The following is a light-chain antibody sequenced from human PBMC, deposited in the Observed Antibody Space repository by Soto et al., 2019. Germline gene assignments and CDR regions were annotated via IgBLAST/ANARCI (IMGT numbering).Light chain of an antibody. Sequence: EIVMTQSPATLSVSPGERATLSCRASQSVSSNLAWYQQKPGQAPRLLIYGASIRATGIPARFSGSGSGTEFTLTISSLQSEDFAVYYCQQYNNWSLITFGQGTRLEI. CDR1: QSVSSN. J-gene: IGKJ5*01. V-gene: IGKV3D-15*01. CDR2: GAS. CDR3: QQYNNWSLIT.